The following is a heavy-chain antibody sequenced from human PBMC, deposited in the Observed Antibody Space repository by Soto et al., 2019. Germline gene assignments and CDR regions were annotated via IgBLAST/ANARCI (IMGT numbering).Heavy chain of an antibody. Sequence: EVQLVESGGGLVKPGGSLRLSCAASGFTFSSYSMNWVRQAPGKGLEWVSSISSSSSYIYYADSVKGRFTISIDNAKNSLSLQMTSLKAEDTAVYYCAGDEAALPRNYGRDVWAQGTTVTVS. CDR1: GFTFSSYS. V-gene: IGHV3-21*01. D-gene: IGHD6-25*01. J-gene: IGHJ6*02. CDR2: ISSSSSYI. CDR3: AGDEAALPRNYGRDV.